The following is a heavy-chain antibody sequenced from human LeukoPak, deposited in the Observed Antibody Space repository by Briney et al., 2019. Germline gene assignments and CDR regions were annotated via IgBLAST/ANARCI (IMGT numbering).Heavy chain of an antibody. CDR3: AREIGPIQLHLWGSAFDY. Sequence: GASVKVSCTASGYTFSDYYIHWLRQAPGQGLEWMGWINPKSGVTNFAQYFQGRVTMTRDTSTSTVYMKLSSLRSEDTAVYYCAREIGPIQLHLWGSAFDYWGQGTLVTVSS. V-gene: IGHV1-2*02. CDR1: GYTFSDYY. J-gene: IGHJ4*02. D-gene: IGHD5-18*01. CDR2: INPKSGVT.